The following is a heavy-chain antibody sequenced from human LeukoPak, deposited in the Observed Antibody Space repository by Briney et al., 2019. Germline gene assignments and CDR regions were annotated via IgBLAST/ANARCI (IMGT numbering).Heavy chain of an antibody. D-gene: IGHD3-22*01. CDR3: AKVHYDSSGYYGLSYYGMDV. V-gene: IGHV3-23*01. CDR2: ISGSGGST. Sequence: GGSLRLSCAASGFTFSSYAMSWVRQAPGKGLEWVSAISGSGGSTYYADSAKGRFTISRDNSKNTLYLQMNSLRAEDTAVYYCAKVHYDSSGYYGLSYYGMDVWGQGTTVTVSS. J-gene: IGHJ6*02. CDR1: GFTFSSYA.